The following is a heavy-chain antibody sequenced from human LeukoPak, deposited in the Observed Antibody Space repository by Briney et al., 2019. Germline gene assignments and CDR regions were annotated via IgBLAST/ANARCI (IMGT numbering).Heavy chain of an antibody. J-gene: IGHJ3*01. CDR2: INPYNGNT. D-gene: IGHD3-10*01. CDR3: ARGNYGALDF. CDR1: GYAFPSHG. Sequence: EASVKVSCKTSGYAFPSHGIAWVRQAAGQGLEWLGWINPYNGNTYYAQEVQGTVTMTTDTSATTAYMELRSLRSDDTAVYYCARGNYGALDFWGQGTMVTVSS. V-gene: IGHV1-18*01.